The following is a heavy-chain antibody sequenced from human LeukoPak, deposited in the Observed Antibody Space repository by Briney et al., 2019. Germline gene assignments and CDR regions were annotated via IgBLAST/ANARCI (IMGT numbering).Heavy chain of an antibody. Sequence: GESLKISCKGSGYSFPTYWIAWVRQMPGKGLERVGIIYPDESNIRYSPSFEGPVTISAEKSISTAYLQWRSLKASDTAMYYCARPPSRGYSSSLEDWGQGTLVTVSS. J-gene: IGHJ4*02. CDR1: GYSFPTYW. D-gene: IGHD2-2*03. CDR2: IYPDESNI. V-gene: IGHV5-51*01. CDR3: ARPPSRGYSSSLED.